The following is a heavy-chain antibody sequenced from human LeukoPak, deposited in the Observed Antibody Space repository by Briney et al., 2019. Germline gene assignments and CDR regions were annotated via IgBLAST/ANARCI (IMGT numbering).Heavy chain of an antibody. J-gene: IGHJ4*02. Sequence: GGSLKLSCATSGFTFNGSALHWVRQASGQGLEWVGRIRSKAHRYATAYAASVKGRFTVSRDDSKNMPYLQMNSLKTEDTAIYYCTRRHYGDYVVDNWGQGTLVTVSS. V-gene: IGHV3-73*01. CDR1: GFTFNGSA. D-gene: IGHD4-17*01. CDR3: TRRHYGDYVVDN. CDR2: IRSKAHRYAT.